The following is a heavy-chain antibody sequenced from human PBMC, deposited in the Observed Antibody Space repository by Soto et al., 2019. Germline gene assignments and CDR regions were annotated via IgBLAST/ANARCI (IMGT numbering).Heavy chain of an antibody. V-gene: IGHV1-69*13. D-gene: IGHD2-2*01. Sequence: SVEVSCKASGGTFISDAISWVRQAPGQGLEWMGGIIPIFGTANYAQKFQGRVTITADESTSTAYMELSSLRSEDTAVYYCAVAPYCSSTSCSSDYWGQGTLVTVSS. CDR3: AVAPYCSSTSCSSDY. CDR1: GGTFISDA. J-gene: IGHJ4*02. CDR2: IIPIFGTA.